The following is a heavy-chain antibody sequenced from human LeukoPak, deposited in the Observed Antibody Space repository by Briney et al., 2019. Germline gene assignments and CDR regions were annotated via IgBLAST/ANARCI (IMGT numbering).Heavy chain of an antibody. J-gene: IGHJ3*02. CDR3: AREYSGSYTDAFDI. CDR1: GGSISSYY. CDR2: IYYSGST. V-gene: IGHV4-59*01. Sequence: SETLSLTCTVSGGSISSYYWSWIRQPPGKGLEWIGYIYYSGSTNYNPSRKSRVTISVDTSKNQFSLKLSSVTAADTAVYYCAREYSGSYTDAFDIWGQGTMVTVSS. D-gene: IGHD1-26*01.